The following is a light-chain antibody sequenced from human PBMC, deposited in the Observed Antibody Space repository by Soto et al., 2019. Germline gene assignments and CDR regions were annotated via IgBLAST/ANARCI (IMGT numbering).Light chain of an antibody. CDR1: SPNIGSNT. V-gene: IGLV1-44*01. J-gene: IGLJ2*01. CDR2: SNS. Sequence: QSVLTQPPSASGTPGQRVTISCSGSSPNIGSNTVNWYQQLPGTAPKLLIYSNSRRPSGVPDRFSGSKSGTSASLAISGLQSVDEADYYCAAWDDSLSGVVFGGGTKLTVL. CDR3: AAWDDSLSGVV.